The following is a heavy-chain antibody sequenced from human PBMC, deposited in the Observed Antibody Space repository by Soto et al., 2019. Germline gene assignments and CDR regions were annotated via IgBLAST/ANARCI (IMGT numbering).Heavy chain of an antibody. CDR3: ASGKLLDCGGDCYLYNWFDP. V-gene: IGHV4-34*01. J-gene: IGHJ5*02. CDR2: INHSGST. Sequence: QVQLQQWGAGLLKPSETLSLTCAVYGGSFSGYYWSWIRQPPGKGLEWIGEINHSGSTNYNPSLKSRVTISVDTSKNQFSLKLSSVTAADTAVYYCASGKLLDCGGDCYLYNWFDPWGQGTLVTVSS. D-gene: IGHD2-21*02. CDR1: GGSFSGYY.